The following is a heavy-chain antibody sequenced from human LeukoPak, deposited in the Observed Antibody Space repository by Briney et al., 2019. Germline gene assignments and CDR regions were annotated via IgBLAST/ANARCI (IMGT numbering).Heavy chain of an antibody. D-gene: IGHD3-16*01. CDR2: INPNSDGT. CDR1: GYSFTGYY. Sequence: GASVKVSCKASGYSFTGYYMHWVRQAPGQGLEWMGGINPNSDGTSYAQKFQGRVTMTRDTSISTAHMELSRLRYDDTAVYYCARDLRGRFDPWGQGTLVTVSS. J-gene: IGHJ5*02. V-gene: IGHV1-2*02. CDR3: ARDLRGRFDP.